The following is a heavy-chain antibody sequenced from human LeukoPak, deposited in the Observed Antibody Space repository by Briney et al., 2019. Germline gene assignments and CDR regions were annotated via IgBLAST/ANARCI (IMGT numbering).Heavy chain of an antibody. J-gene: IGHJ6*03. Sequence: ASVKVSCKASGYTFTGYYIHWVRQAPGQGLEWLGRMNPYSGDTNYAQNLHGRVTMTRDTSITTAYMELNSLTSDDTAVYFCARSAEHCNNGVCFTDYYMDVWGKGTTVTVSS. CDR2: MNPYSGDT. D-gene: IGHD2-8*01. V-gene: IGHV1-2*06. CDR3: ARSAEHCNNGVCFTDYYMDV. CDR1: GYTFTGYY.